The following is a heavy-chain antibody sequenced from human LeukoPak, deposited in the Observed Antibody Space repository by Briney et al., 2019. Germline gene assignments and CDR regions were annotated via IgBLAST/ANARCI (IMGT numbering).Heavy chain of an antibody. CDR3: AKDIVGGGDDY. V-gene: IGHV3-7*01. CDR2: IQEDGKKE. Sequence: GGSLRLSCEASGFTFTKFWKSWVRQAPGKGLEWVANIQEDGKKENYVDSVRGRFTISRDNAKNSIYLQMNSLRVEDTAVYYCAKDIVGGGDDYWGQGTLVIVSS. D-gene: IGHD2-21*02. CDR1: GFTFTKFW. J-gene: IGHJ4*02.